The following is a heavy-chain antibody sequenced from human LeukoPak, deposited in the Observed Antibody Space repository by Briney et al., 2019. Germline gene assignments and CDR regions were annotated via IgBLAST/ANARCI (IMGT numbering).Heavy chain of an antibody. CDR1: GYTFTDYY. V-gene: IGHV1-2*02. J-gene: IGHJ6*02. D-gene: IGHD2-2*01. CDR3: ARDHCTSNSCYEDFYYGMDV. CDR2: INPNSGGT. Sequence: ASVKVSYKASGYTFTDYYVHWVRQAPGQGLEWMGWINPNSGGTEYAQKFQGRVTMTRDTSISTAYMDLSSLGSDDTAMYYCARDHCTSNSCYEDFYYGMDVWGQGTTVTVSS.